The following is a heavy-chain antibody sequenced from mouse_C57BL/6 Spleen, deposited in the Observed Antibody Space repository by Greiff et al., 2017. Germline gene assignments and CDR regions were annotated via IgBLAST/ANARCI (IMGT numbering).Heavy chain of an antibody. Sequence: QVQLKQPGAELVKPGASVKLSCKASGYTFTSYWMHWVKQRPGQGLEWIGMIHPNSGSTNYNEKFKSKATLTVDKSSSTAYMQLSSLTSEDSAVYYCAREGTTVVAYYAMDYWGQGTSVTVAS. CDR2: IHPNSGST. CDR1: GYTFTSYW. D-gene: IGHD1-1*01. J-gene: IGHJ4*01. CDR3: AREGTTVVAYYAMDY. V-gene: IGHV1-64*01.